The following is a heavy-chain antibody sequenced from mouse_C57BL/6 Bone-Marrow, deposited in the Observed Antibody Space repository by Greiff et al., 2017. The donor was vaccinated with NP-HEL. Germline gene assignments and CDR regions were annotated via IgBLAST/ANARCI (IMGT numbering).Heavy chain of an antibody. Sequence: VQLQQSGAELARPGASVKLSCKASGYTFTSYGISWVKQRTGQGLEWIGEIYPRSGNTYYNEKVKGKATLTADKSSSTAYMELRSLTSEDSAVYFCASCGYYYYAIDYWGQGTSVTVSS. CDR2: IYPRSGNT. CDR3: ASCGYYYYAIDY. CDR1: GYTFTSYG. D-gene: IGHD2-3*01. V-gene: IGHV1-81*01. J-gene: IGHJ4*01.